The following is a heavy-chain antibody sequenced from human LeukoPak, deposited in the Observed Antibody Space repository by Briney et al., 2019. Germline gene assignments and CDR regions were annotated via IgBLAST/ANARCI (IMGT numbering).Heavy chain of an antibody. Sequence: GGSLRLSCPASGLTFSSFWMHWVRQAPGKGLVWVSRISPDGSSTTYADSVKGRFTISRDNAKDTLYLQMNSLRAEDTAVYYCARGPRIVGATAYYFDYWGQGTLVTVSS. CDR2: ISPDGSST. J-gene: IGHJ4*02. V-gene: IGHV3-74*01. D-gene: IGHD1-26*01. CDR1: GLTFSSFW. CDR3: ARGPRIVGATAYYFDY.